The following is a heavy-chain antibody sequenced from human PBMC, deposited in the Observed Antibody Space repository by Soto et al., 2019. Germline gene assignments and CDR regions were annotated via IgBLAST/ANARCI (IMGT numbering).Heavy chain of an antibody. CDR1: GYIFTSYY. CDR3: AGSGSFYWYFDL. V-gene: IGHV1-3*01. CDR2: INAGNGNT. Sequence: ASVKVSCKASGYIFTSYYMHWVRQAPGQRLEWMGWINAGNGNTKYSQKFQGRVTITRDTSASTAYMELSRLRCEDTAVSYSAGSGSFYWYFDLWGRGTLVTVS. D-gene: IGHD1-26*01. J-gene: IGHJ2*01.